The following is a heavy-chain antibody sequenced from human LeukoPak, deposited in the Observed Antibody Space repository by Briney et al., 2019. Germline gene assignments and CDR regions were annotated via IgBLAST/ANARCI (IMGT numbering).Heavy chain of an antibody. D-gene: IGHD6-6*01. CDR2: FYSGGKT. CDR3: ARGGARRPSKINAFDI. Sequence: GGSLRLSCADSGFTVSNTYMIWVRPAPGKRLGWVLFFYSGGKTYYTDSVKGRFTISGDNSKNTLFLQMNSLRAEDTAVYYCARGGARRPSKINAFDIWGQGTMVTVSS. J-gene: IGHJ3*02. V-gene: IGHV3-53*01. CDR1: GFTVSNTY.